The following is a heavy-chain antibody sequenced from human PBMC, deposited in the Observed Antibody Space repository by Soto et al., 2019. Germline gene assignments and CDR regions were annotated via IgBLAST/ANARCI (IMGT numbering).Heavy chain of an antibody. CDR1: GFTFDDYA. Sequence: GGSLRLSCAASGFTFDDYAMHWVRQAPGKGLEWVSGISWNSGSIGYADSVKGRFTISRDNAKNSLYLQMNSLRAEDTALYYCAKVTHYDILTGYYNWYFDLWGRGTLVTVSS. J-gene: IGHJ2*01. V-gene: IGHV3-9*01. CDR2: ISWNSGSI. D-gene: IGHD3-9*01. CDR3: AKVTHYDILTGYYNWYFDL.